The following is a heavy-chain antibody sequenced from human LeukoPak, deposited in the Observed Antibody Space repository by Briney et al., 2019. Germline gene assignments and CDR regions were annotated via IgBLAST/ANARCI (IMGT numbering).Heavy chain of an antibody. V-gene: IGHV4-30-4*01. Sequence: SETLSLTCTVSGGSISSGDYYWSWIRQPPGKVLEWIGYIYYSGSTYYSPSFKSRVTISVDTSKNQFSLKLSSVTAADTAVYYCARTIKQWLVSAFDYWGQGTLVTVSS. D-gene: IGHD6-19*01. J-gene: IGHJ4*02. CDR1: GGSISSGDYY. CDR2: IYYSGST. CDR3: ARTIKQWLVSAFDY.